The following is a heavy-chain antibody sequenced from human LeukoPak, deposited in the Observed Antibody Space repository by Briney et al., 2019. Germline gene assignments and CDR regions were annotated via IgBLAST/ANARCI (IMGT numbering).Heavy chain of an antibody. Sequence: GGSLRLSCAASGFTFSSYAMHWVRQAPGKGLQWVANIKQDGSEKRYVDSVEGRFTISRDNAKNSLYLQMNSLRVEDTAVYYCARAPGAAAIDYWGQGTQVTVSS. J-gene: IGHJ4*02. D-gene: IGHD2-2*01. CDR3: ARAPGAAAIDY. CDR1: GFTFSSYA. V-gene: IGHV3-7*01. CDR2: IKQDGSEK.